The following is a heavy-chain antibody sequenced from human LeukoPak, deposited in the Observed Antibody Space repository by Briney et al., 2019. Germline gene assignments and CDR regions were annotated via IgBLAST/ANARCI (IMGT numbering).Heavy chain of an antibody. D-gene: IGHD6-13*01. V-gene: IGHV5-51*01. J-gene: IGHJ4*02. CDR2: IYPADSDT. CDR3: ARLLPGIAAAGTDY. Sequence: KHGESLKIPCQVSGYSFTNYWIGWVRQMPGKGLESMGIIYPADSDTTYSPSFQGHVAISADKSISTAYLQWSSLKASDNAMYYCARLLPGIAAAGTDYWGQGTLVTVSS. CDR1: GYSFTNYW.